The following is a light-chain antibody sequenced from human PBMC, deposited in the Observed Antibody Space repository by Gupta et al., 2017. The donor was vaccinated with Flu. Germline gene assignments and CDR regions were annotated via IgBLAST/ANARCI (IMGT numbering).Light chain of an antibody. J-gene: IGLJ3*02. CDR1: SGHSSYA. CDR3: QTWGTGRV. Sequence: SGHSSYAIAWHQQQPERGPRYLMKLNSDGSHSKGDGIPDRFSGSSSGAERYLTISSLQSEDEADYYCQTWGTGRVFGGGTKLTVL. CDR2: LNSDGSH. V-gene: IGLV4-69*01.